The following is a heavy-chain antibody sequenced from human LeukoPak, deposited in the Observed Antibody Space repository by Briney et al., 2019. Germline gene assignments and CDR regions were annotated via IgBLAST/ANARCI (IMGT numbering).Heavy chain of an antibody. Sequence: GGSLRLSCAASGFTFSSYGMHWVRQAPGKGLEWVAVILNDGSQEKYADSVKGRFTISRDNSKNALFLQMNSLRAEDTAVYYCARDDALGDNALGIWGQGTMVTVSS. CDR3: ARDDALGDNALGI. CDR1: GFTFSSYG. D-gene: IGHD3-16*01. CDR2: ILNDGSQE. V-gene: IGHV3-33*01. J-gene: IGHJ3*02.